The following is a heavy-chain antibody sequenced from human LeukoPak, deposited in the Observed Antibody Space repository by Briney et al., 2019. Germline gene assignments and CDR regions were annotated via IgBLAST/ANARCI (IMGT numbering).Heavy chain of an antibody. J-gene: IGHJ6*03. CDR2: IDHSGST. V-gene: IGHV4-34*01. CDR3: ARGYYGSGSHCCHMDV. D-gene: IGHD3-10*01. Sequence: SETLSLTCAVYVGSFSGYYWSWIRQPPGKGLEWIGEIDHSGSTNYNSSLKSRVTISVDTSKNQFSLKLSSVTAADTAVYYCARGYYGSGSHCCHMDVWGKGTTITVS. CDR1: VGSFSGYY.